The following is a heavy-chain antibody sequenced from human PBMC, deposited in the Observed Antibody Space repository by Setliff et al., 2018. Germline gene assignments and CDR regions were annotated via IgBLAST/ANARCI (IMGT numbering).Heavy chain of an antibody. V-gene: IGHV1-3*01. J-gene: IGHJ4*02. CDR2: INAGNGNI. D-gene: IGHD1-26*01. CDR3: ARGDVYSGSYYHFDY. CDR1: GDTSTTYA. Sequence: GASVKVSCKASGDTSTTYAIHWVRQAPGQGLEWMGWINAGNGNIRYSQNFQGRVTITRDTSASTAYMELSSLTSEDTAIYYCARGDVYSGSYYHFDYWGQGTLVTVS.